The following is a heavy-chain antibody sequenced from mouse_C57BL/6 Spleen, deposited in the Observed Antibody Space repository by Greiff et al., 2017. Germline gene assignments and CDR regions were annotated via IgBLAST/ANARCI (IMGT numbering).Heavy chain of an antibody. Sequence: EVQLQQSGPELVKPGASVKISCKASGYSFTDYNMNWVKQSHGKSLEWIGVIHPNYGTTSYNQKFKGKATLTVDQSSSTAYMQLNSLTSEDSSVYYCARTRGNYVYYAMDYWGQGTSVTVSS. D-gene: IGHD2-1*01. V-gene: IGHV1-39*01. CDR3: ARTRGNYVYYAMDY. J-gene: IGHJ4*01. CDR2: IHPNYGTT. CDR1: GYSFTDYN.